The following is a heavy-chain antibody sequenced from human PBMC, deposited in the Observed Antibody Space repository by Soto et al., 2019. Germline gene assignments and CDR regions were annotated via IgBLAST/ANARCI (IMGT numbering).Heavy chain of an antibody. CDR2: IDHTGSA. D-gene: IGHD3-22*01. CDR1: GGPFSAYY. CDR3: ARRLRNYYYYGMDV. Sequence: TSGPLSPTCGVSGGPFSAYYWSWIRKHPGQGLQWGGEIDHTGSADYNPSRKSRVTIPGHTTKNQFPLHRSPRPAADTAVYYCARRLRNYYYYGMDVWGQGTTVTVSS. J-gene: IGHJ6*02. V-gene: IGHV4-34*01.